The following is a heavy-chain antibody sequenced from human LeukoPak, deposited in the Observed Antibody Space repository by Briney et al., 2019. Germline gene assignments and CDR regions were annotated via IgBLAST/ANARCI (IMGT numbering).Heavy chain of an antibody. CDR3: ARDGGSGADY. D-gene: IGHD3-16*01. CDR1: GVPFKIYY. J-gene: IGHJ4*02. CDR2: IMRDGNEK. V-gene: IGHV3-7*01. Sequence: GGPLGLSCSTSGVPFKIYYMTWARKPPGRGLEWVAHIMRDGNEKHYVDSVKGRFTISRDNAKNSLYLQMNSLRAEDTAVYYCARDGGSGADYWGQGTLVSVSS.